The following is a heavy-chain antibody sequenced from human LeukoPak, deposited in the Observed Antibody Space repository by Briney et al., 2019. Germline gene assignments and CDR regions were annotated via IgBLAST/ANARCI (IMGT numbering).Heavy chain of an antibody. Sequence: SETLSLTCTVSGGSISSGGYYWSWIRQHPGKGLEWIGYIYYSGSTYYNPSFKSRVTISVDTSKSQFSLKLSSVTAADTAVYYCARARIQQWPAWYYFDYWGQGTLVTVSS. CDR2: IYYSGST. V-gene: IGHV4-31*03. J-gene: IGHJ4*02. CDR3: ARARIQQWPAWYYFDY. D-gene: IGHD5-18*01. CDR1: GGSISSGGYY.